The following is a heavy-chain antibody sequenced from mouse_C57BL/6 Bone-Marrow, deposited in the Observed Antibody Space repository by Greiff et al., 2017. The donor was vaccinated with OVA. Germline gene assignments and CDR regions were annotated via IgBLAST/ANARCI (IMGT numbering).Heavy chain of an antibody. CDR3: AREGTSWDDYAMDY. V-gene: IGHV1-55*01. CDR1: GYTFTSYW. CDR2: IYPGSGST. Sequence: QVHVKQPGAELVKPGASVKMSCKASGYTFTSYWITWVKQRPGQGLEWIGDIYPGSGSTNYNEKFKSKATLTVDTSSSTAYMQLSSLTSEDSAVYYCAREGTSWDDYAMDYWGQGTSVTVSS. J-gene: IGHJ4*01. D-gene: IGHD4-1*01.